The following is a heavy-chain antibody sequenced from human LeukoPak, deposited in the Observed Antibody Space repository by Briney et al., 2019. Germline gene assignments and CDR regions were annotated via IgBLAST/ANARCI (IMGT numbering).Heavy chain of an antibody. Sequence: GGTLRLSCAASGFTFSSYGMSWVRQAPGKGLEWVSAISGSGGSTYYADSVKGRFTISRDNSKNTLYLQMNSLRAEDTAVYYCAKGGMGYIVVVPAAIGPWGQGTLVTVSS. J-gene: IGHJ4*02. CDR3: AKGGMGYIVVVPAAIGP. V-gene: IGHV3-23*01. CDR2: ISGSGGST. D-gene: IGHD2-2*01. CDR1: GFTFSSYG.